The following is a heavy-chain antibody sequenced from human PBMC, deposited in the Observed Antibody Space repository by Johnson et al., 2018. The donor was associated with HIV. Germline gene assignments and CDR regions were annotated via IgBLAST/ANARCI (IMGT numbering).Heavy chain of an antibody. D-gene: IGHD3-22*01. Sequence: QVQLVESGGGVVQPGRSLRLSCAASGFTFSSYAMHWVRQAPGKGLAWVAVISYDGSNKYSAASVKGRFPISRDNSKNTLYLQLNSLRASDTSVYYCAGAVVVVSWGGDDAFDIWGQGTMVTVS. J-gene: IGHJ3*02. V-gene: IGHV3-30*04. CDR3: AGAVVVVSWGGDDAFDI. CDR2: ISYDGSNK. CDR1: GFTFSSYA.